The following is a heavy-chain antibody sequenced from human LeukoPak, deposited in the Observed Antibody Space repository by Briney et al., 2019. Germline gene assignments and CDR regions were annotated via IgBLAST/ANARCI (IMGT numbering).Heavy chain of an antibody. Sequence: GESLKISCKAYTYSFTNYWIGWVRQMPGKGLEWMGIIYPGDSDTRYSPSFQGQVTISADKSISTAYLQWSSLKASDSAMYYCATNTMFRGIHAFDIWGQGTMVTVSS. D-gene: IGHD3-10*01. CDR1: TYSFTNYW. CDR3: ATNTMFRGIHAFDI. V-gene: IGHV5-51*01. CDR2: IYPGDSDT. J-gene: IGHJ3*02.